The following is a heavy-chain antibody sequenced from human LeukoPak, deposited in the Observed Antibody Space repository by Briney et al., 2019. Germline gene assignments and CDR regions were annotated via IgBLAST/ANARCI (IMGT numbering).Heavy chain of an antibody. D-gene: IGHD3-10*01. CDR3: ARDAGYYGSGSQDWFDP. J-gene: IGHJ5*02. V-gene: IGHV4-4*07. CDR1: GVSISNYY. CDR2: IYTSGST. Sequence: PSETLSLTCTVSGVSISNYYWSWIRQPPGKGLEWIGRIYTSGSTNYNPSLKSRVTMSVDTSKNQFSLKLSSVTAADTAVYYCARDAGYYGSGSQDWFDPWGQGTLVTVSS.